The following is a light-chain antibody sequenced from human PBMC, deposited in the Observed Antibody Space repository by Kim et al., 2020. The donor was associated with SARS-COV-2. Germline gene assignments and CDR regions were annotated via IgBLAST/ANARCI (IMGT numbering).Light chain of an antibody. CDR3: QQYYSTPRT. CDR2: WAS. V-gene: IGKV4-1*01. CDR1: QNILYNSNNKNY. J-gene: IGKJ2*01. Sequence: DIVMTQSPDSLAVSLGERATINCKSSQNILYNSNNKNYLAWYQQKPGQPPQLLIYWASTRESGVPDRFSGSGSGTDFTLTISSLQAEGVAVYYCQQYYSTPRTFGQGTKLEI.